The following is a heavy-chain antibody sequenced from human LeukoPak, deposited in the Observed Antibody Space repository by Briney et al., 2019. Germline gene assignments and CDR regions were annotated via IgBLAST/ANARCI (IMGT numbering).Heavy chain of an antibody. CDR3: LSASIGITSLAVDY. CDR2: VCSDGSST. D-gene: IGHD3-16*01. CDR1: GFIFSSYW. J-gene: IGHJ4*02. V-gene: IGHV3-74*01. Sequence: TGGSLRLSCAASGFIFSSYWMHWVRQAPGKGLMWVLSVCSDGSSTSYADSVKGQFTISRDNAKNTLYLQMKSLRPEGTAVYYCLSASIGITSLAVDYWGRGTLVTVSS.